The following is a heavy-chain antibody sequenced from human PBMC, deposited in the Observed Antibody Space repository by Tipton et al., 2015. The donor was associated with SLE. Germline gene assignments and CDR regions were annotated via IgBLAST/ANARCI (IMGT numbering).Heavy chain of an antibody. CDR2: IYYSGST. Sequence: TLSLTCTVSGGSISSSSYYWGWIRQPPGKGLEWIGSIYYSGSTYYNPSLKSRVTISVDTSKNQFSLKLSSVTAADTAVYYCAKEYGVGATGYWDQGTLVTVSS. CDR1: GGSISSSSYY. D-gene: IGHD1-26*01. J-gene: IGHJ4*02. CDR3: AKEYGVGATGY. V-gene: IGHV4-39*02.